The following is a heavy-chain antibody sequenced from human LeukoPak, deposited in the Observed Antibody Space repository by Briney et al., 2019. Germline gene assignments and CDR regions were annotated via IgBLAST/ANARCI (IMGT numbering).Heavy chain of an antibody. Sequence: SETLSLTCAVSGGSISSGGYSWSWTRQPPGKGLEWIGYIYHSGSTYYNPSLKSRVTISVDRSKNQFSLKLSSVTAADTAVYYCARGPLSSSWFSYNWFDPWGQGTLVTVSS. V-gene: IGHV4-30-2*01. D-gene: IGHD6-13*01. CDR3: ARGPLSSSWFSYNWFDP. CDR2: IYHSGST. CDR1: GGSISSGGYS. J-gene: IGHJ5*02.